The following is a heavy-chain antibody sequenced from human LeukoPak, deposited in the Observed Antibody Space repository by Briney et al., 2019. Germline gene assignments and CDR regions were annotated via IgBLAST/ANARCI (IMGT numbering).Heavy chain of an antibody. D-gene: IGHD2-2*01. CDR2: ISYDGSNK. V-gene: IGHV3-30*18. J-gene: IGHJ6*02. CDR1: GFTFSSYG. CDR3: AKVPVQYCSSTSCLMDV. Sequence: PGRSLRLSCAASGFTFSSYGMHWVRQAPGKGLEWVAVISYDGSNKYYADSVKGRFTISRDNSKNTLYLQMNSLRAEDTAVYYCAKVPVQYCSSTSCLMDVWGQGTTVTVSS.